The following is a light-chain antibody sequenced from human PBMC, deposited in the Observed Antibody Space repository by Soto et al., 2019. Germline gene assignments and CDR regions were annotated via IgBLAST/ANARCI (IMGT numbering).Light chain of an antibody. CDR2: ETS. CDR3: QQTFSIPRT. Sequence: DMQMTQSPSSLSASAGDRVTIACRASQNVRSYLNWYQQKPGKAPDLLIYETSTLQSGVPSRFSGTGYGTDFTLTISSLQPEDFATYYCQQTFSIPRTFGHGTKVEIK. J-gene: IGKJ1*01. CDR1: QNVRSY. V-gene: IGKV1-39*01.